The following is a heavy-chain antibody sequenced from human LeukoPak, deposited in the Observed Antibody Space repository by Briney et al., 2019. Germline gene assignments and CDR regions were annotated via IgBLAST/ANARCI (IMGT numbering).Heavy chain of an antibody. D-gene: IGHD3-10*01. J-gene: IGHJ3*02. V-gene: IGHV3-30*03. CDR1: GFTYSSYG. CDR2: ISYDGHNK. CDR3: AVAGSGTFDI. Sequence: GRSLRLSCAASGFTYSSYGMHWVRQAPGKGLEWVAVISYDGHNKYYADSVKGRFTISRDNSKNTLSLQMNSLRVEDTAVYYCAVAGSGTFDIWGQGTVVIVSS.